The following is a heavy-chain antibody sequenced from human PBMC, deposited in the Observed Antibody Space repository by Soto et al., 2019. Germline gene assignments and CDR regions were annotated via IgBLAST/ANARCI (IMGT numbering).Heavy chain of an antibody. CDR3: ARGRGQQLVRSAASDWFDP. V-gene: IGHV4-34*01. D-gene: IGHD6-6*01. J-gene: IGHJ5*02. Sequence: QVQLQQWGAGLLKPSETLSLTCAVYGGSFSGNYWCWIRQPPGNGLEWIGEINRSGSTNANPSLKSQVNISVDTSKNKFSLKLSSGTAADTAVYFCARGRGQQLVRSAASDWFDPWAQGTLVTVSS. CDR2: INRSGST. CDR1: GGSFSGNY.